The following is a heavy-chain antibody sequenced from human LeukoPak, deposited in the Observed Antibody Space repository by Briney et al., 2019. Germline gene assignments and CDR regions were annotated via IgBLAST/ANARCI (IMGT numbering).Heavy chain of an antibody. Sequence: SETLSLTCAVYGGSFSGYYWSWIRQPPGKGLEWIGYIYYSGSTNYNPSLKSRVTISVDTSKNQFSLKLSSVTAADTAVYYCASLADDSSGYYFSNVIDYWGQGTLVTVSS. CDR2: IYYSGST. V-gene: IGHV4-59*12. CDR1: GGSFSGYY. D-gene: IGHD3-22*01. CDR3: ASLADDSSGYYFSNVIDY. J-gene: IGHJ4*02.